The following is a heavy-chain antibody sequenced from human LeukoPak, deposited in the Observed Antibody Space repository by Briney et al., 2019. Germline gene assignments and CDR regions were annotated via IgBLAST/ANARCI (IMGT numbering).Heavy chain of an antibody. V-gene: IGHV3-74*01. J-gene: IGHJ3*02. Sequence: GGSLRLSCAASGFTFSSYWMHWVRQAPGKGLVWVSRINSDGSSTSYADSVKGRFTISRDNAKNTLYLQMNSLRAEDTAVYYCARASPHYYDSSGFDIWGQGTMVTVPS. D-gene: IGHD3-22*01. CDR3: ARASPHYYDSSGFDI. CDR1: GFTFSSYW. CDR2: INSDGSST.